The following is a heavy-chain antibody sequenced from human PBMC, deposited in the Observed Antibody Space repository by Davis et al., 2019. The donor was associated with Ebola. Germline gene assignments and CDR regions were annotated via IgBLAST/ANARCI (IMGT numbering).Heavy chain of an antibody. D-gene: IGHD1-14*01. CDR3: ARDEYRKVDF. CDR2: ISSSGNTI. CDR1: GFSFSSYE. V-gene: IGHV3-48*03. Sequence: GESLKISCAASGFSFSSYEMNWVRQAPGKGLEWVSYISSSGNTIYYADSVKGRFTISRDNAKNSLYLQMNSQRAEDTAIYYCARDEYRKVDFWGQGTLVTVSS. J-gene: IGHJ4*02.